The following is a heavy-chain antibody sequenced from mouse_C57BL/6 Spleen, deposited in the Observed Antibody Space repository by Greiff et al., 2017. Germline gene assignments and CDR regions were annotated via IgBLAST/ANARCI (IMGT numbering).Heavy chain of an antibody. Sequence: EVQRVESGGGLVQSGRSLRLSCATSGFTFSDFYMEWVRQAPGKGLEWIAASSNKANDYTTEYSASVKGRFIVSRDTSQSILYLQMNALRAEDTAIYYCARDALYYYSSSYDWYFDVWGTGTTVTVSS. CDR2: SSNKANDYTT. CDR1: GFTFSDFY. CDR3: ARDALYYYSSSYDWYFDV. D-gene: IGHD1-1*01. J-gene: IGHJ1*03. V-gene: IGHV7-1*01.